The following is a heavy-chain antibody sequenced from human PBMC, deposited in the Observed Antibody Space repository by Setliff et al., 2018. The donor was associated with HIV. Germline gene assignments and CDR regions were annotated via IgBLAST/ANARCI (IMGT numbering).Heavy chain of an antibody. Sequence: GGSLRLSRAASGFTFSSYWMHWVRQVPGKGLVWVSHINGDGSNRYYADSVKGRVTIARDNPKNTLYLQMNSLRAEDTAVYYCVKDMTGTPSYFFDYWGQGTLVTVSS. CDR3: VKDMTGTPSYFFDY. J-gene: IGHJ4*02. D-gene: IGHD1-7*01. CDR2: INGDGSNR. V-gene: IGHV3-74*01. CDR1: GFTFSSYW.